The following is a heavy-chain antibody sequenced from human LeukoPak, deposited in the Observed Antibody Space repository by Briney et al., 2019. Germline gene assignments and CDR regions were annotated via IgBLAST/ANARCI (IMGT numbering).Heavy chain of an antibody. CDR3: ARGSYTSSNAFDI. D-gene: IGHD6-6*01. J-gene: IGHJ3*02. CDR2: INPNSADT. V-gene: IGHV1-2*02. Sequence: ASVKVSCKASGYTFTGYYMHWVRQAPGQGLEWMGWINPNSADTKIAQKFQGRVTMTRDTSISTAYMELSSLRSDDTAVYYCARGSYTSSNAFDIWGQGTTVTVSS. CDR1: GYTFTGYY.